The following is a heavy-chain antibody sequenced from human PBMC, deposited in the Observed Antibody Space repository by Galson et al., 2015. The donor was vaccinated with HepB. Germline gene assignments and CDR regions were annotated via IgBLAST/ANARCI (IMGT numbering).Heavy chain of an antibody. Sequence: SLRLSCAASGFTFSSYAMTWVRQAPGKGLEWVSSISGSGGNTDYADSVRGRFTISRDNSKNTLYLQMNSLRAEDTAIYYCAKRLYQGGDHYYGLDVWGQGTTGTVSS. V-gene: IGHV3-23*01. CDR3: AKRLYQGGDHYYGLDV. J-gene: IGHJ6*02. CDR2: ISGSGGNT. CDR1: GFTFSSYA. D-gene: IGHD2-2*01.